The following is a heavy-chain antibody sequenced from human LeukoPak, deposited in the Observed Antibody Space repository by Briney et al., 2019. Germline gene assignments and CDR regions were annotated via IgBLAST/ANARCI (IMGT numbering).Heavy chain of an antibody. Sequence: GASVKVSCKASGYIFTGYSIHWVRQAPGQGLELMGWFNPNSGGTNYAQKFQDRVTMTRDTSINTAYMELSRLRFDDTAVYYCARGGGTISGVVDYWGQGTLVTVSS. CDR2: FNPNSGGT. CDR1: GYIFTGYS. V-gene: IGHV1-2*02. J-gene: IGHJ4*02. CDR3: ARGGGTISGVVDY. D-gene: IGHD3-3*01.